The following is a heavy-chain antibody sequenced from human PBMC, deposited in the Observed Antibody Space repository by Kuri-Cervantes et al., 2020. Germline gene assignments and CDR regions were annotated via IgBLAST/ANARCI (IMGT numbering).Heavy chain of an antibody. D-gene: IGHD2-2*01. V-gene: IGHV3-30*03. Sequence: LSLTCAAPGFTFSSYGMHWVRQAPGKGLEWVAVISYDGSNKYYADSVKGRFTISRDNSKNTLYLQMNSLRPEDTAVYYCARWPLAPKWYQFDYWGQGTLVTVSS. J-gene: IGHJ4*02. CDR3: ARWPLAPKWYQFDY. CDR2: ISYDGSNK. CDR1: GFTFSSYG.